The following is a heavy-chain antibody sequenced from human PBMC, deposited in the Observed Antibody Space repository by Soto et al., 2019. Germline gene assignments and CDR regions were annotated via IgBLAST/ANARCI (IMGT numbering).Heavy chain of an antibody. V-gene: IGHV3-53*01. D-gene: IGHD3-22*01. CDR1: GFTVSSNY. Sequence: GGSLRLSCAASGFTVSSNYMSWVRQAPGKGLEWVSVIYSGGSTYYADSVKGRFTISRDNSKNTLYLQMNSLRAEDTAVYYCARDQNYYDSSGYLYYFDYWGQGTLVTVSS. CDR2: IYSGGST. J-gene: IGHJ4*02. CDR3: ARDQNYYDSSGYLYYFDY.